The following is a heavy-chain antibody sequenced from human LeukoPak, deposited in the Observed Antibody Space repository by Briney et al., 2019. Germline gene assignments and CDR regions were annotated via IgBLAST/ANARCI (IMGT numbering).Heavy chain of an antibody. J-gene: IGHJ4*02. CDR1: GFTVSSNY. CDR3: ARERGTHYDSSGSRY. V-gene: IGHV3-66*01. CDR2: IYSGGST. D-gene: IGHD3-22*01. Sequence: GGSLRLSCAASGFTVSSNYMSWVRQAPGKGLEWVSVIYSGGSTYYADSVKGRFTISRDNSKNTLYLQMNSLRAEDTAVYYCARERGTHYDSSGSRYWGQGTLVTVSS.